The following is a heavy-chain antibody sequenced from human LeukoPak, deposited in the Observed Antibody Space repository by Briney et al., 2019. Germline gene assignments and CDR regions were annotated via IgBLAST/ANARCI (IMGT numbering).Heavy chain of an antibody. J-gene: IGHJ4*02. CDR3: ARESRATGYNLYDD. V-gene: IGHV3-11*06. Sequence: PGGSQRLSCAFSRFTFRDYYMSWIRQAPAKGLEWGSYISSGSSPTNYADSVKGRFNNSRDDDKNCLHLQMNSLIAEDTAVYYCARESRATGYNLYDDWGPGALVNVSS. CDR2: ISSGSSPT. D-gene: IGHD1-26*01. CDR1: RFTFRDYY.